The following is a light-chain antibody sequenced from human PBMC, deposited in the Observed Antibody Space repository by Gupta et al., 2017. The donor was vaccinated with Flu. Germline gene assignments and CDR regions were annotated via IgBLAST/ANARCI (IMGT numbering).Light chain of an antibody. V-gene: IGLV2-14*01. CDR2: EVS. Sequence: QSALTQPASVSGSPGQSITISCTGTSSDVGGYNYVCWYQQPPGKAHKLMIYEVSKRPSGVATRFSGSESGNTSSLTISAHSEEDVADYYCISDTSSSTLVFGGGTKLTVL. CDR3: ISDTSSSTLV. J-gene: IGLJ2*01. CDR1: SSDVGGYNY.